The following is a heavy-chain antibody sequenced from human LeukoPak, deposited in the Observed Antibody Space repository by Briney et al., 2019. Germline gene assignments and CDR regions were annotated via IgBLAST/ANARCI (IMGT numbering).Heavy chain of an antibody. D-gene: IGHD6-13*01. Sequence: SETLSLTCTVSGGSISSSSFYWGWIRQPPGKGLEWIGEINHSGSTNYNPSLKSRVTISVDTSKNQFSLKLSSVTAADTAVYYCARPSAGSSWYRGGFDPWGQGTLVTVSS. CDR3: ARPSAGSSWYRGGFDP. V-gene: IGHV4-39*07. CDR2: INHSGST. CDR1: GGSISSSSFY. J-gene: IGHJ5*02.